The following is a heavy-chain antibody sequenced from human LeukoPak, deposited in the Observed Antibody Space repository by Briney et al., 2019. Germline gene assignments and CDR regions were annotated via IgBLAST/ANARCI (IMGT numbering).Heavy chain of an antibody. J-gene: IGHJ6*02. D-gene: IGHD2-2*01. V-gene: IGHV3-7*01. CDR1: GFNFRAYW. CDR3: AKDLRVFCSSTSCPGWYGMDV. CDR2: IHQHGSKE. Sequence: GGSLRLSCTTSGFNFRAYWMGWVRQAPGKGLEWVANIHQHGSKENYLDSVKGRFTISRDNSKNTLYLQMNSLRAEDTAVYYCAKDLRVFCSSTSCPGWYGMDVWGQGTTVTVSS.